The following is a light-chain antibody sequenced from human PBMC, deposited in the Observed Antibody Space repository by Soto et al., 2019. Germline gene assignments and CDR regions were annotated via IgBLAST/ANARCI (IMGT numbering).Light chain of an antibody. CDR3: QTWGWGSVV. CDR1: SRHSSNA. V-gene: IGLV4-69*01. CDR2: LNSDGSH. J-gene: IGLJ2*01. Sequence: QSVLTQSPSASASLGASVKFTCTLSSRHSSNAVAWYQQQPEKGPRFLMKLNSDGSHSKGDGSPDRFSGSSSGAERYLTISSLQSEDEADYYCQTWGWGSVVFGGGTKLTVL.